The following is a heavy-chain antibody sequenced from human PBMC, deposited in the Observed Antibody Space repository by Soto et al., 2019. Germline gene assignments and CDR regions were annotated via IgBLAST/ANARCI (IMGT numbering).Heavy chain of an antibody. CDR3: ARRNTIIAGGMFDP. Sequence: QLQLQESGPGLVKPSETLSLTCTVSGGSISSSSYYWGWIRQPPGKGLEWIGSIYYSGSTYYNPSLKSRVTISVDTSKNQFSLKLSSVTAADTAVYYCARRNTIIAGGMFDPWGQGTLVTVSS. D-gene: IGHD3-3*01. CDR2: IYYSGST. CDR1: GGSISSSSYY. J-gene: IGHJ5*02. V-gene: IGHV4-39*01.